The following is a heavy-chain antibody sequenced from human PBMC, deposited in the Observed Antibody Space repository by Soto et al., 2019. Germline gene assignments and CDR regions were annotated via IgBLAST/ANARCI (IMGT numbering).Heavy chain of an antibody. V-gene: IGHV4-61*03. D-gene: IGHD2-8*01. Sequence: SETLSLTCTVSGGSVSSGFYYWSWIRHPPGKGLEWIGYIYNSGSSGSSDYNPSLKSRVTISVDTSMNHLSLKLSSVTPDDTAVYYCVRLIGNSWLDSWGQGTPVTVSS. CDR1: GGSVSSGFYY. CDR2: IYNSGSSGSS. J-gene: IGHJ5*01. CDR3: VRLIGNSWLDS.